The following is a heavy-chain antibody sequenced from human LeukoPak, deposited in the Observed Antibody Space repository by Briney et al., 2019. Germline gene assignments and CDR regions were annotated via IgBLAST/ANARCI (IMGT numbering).Heavy chain of an antibody. J-gene: IGHJ4*02. CDR2: INPGSGGT. CDR1: GYTFTGNY. CDR3: ARGSTLDY. V-gene: IGHV1-2*02. Sequence: GASVKVSCKASGYTFTGNYIHWVRQAPGQGLERMGWINPGSGGTNYAQKFQGRVTMARDTSISTAYMELSRLTSDDTAMYYCARGSTLDYWGQGTLVTVSS.